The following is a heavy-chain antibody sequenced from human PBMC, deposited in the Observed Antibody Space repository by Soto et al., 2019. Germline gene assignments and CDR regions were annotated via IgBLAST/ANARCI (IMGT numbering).Heavy chain of an antibody. J-gene: IGHJ6*02. CDR2: INPNSGGT. CDR1: GYTFTGYY. CDR3: ARDIAAAANNYYYGMDV. V-gene: IGHV1-2*04. D-gene: IGHD6-13*01. Sequence: ASVKVSCKASGYTFTGYYMHWVRQAPGQGLEWMGWINPNSGGTNYAQKFQGWVTMTRDTSISTAYMELSRLRSDDTAVYYCARDIAAAANNYYYGMDVWGQGTTVTVSS.